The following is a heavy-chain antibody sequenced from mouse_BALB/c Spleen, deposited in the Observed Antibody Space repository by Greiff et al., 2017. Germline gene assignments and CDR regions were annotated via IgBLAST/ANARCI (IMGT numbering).Heavy chain of an antibody. D-gene: IGHD2-4*01. CDR3: ARDYYDYAWFAY. J-gene: IGHJ3*01. V-gene: IGHV5-17*02. Sequence: EVQGVESGGGLVQPGGSRKLSCAASGFTFSSFGMHWVRQAPEKGLEWVAYISSGSSTIYYADTVKGRFTISRDNPKNTLFLQMTSLRSEDTAMYYCARDYYDYAWFAYWGQGTLVTVSA. CDR1: GFTFSSFG. CDR2: ISSGSSTI.